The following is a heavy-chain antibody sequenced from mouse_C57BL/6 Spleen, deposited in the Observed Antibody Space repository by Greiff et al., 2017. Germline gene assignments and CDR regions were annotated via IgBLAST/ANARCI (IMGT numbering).Heavy chain of an antibody. Sequence: EVHLVESGAELVKPGASVKLSCTASGFNIKDYYMHWVKQRTEQGLEWIGRIDPEDGATKYAPQFQGQATITADPSSNTAYLQLSSLTSEDTAVYYCAQICGYDDARDYWGQGTSVTVSS. J-gene: IGHJ4*01. D-gene: IGHD2-2*01. CDR3: AQICGYDDARDY. V-gene: IGHV14-2*01. CDR1: GFNIKDYY. CDR2: IDPEDGAT.